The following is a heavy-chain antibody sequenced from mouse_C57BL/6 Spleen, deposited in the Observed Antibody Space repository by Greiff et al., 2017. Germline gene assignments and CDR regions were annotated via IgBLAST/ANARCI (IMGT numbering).Heavy chain of an antibody. CDR1: GFTFSNYW. CDR3: TARGRYDYDVPFDY. CDR2: IRLKSDNYAT. J-gene: IGHJ2*01. Sequence: EVQGVESGGGLVQPGGSMKLSCVASGFTFSNYWMNWVRQSPEKGLEWVAQIRLKSDNYATHYAESVKGRFTISRDDSKSSVYLQMNNLRAEDTGIYYCTARGRYDYDVPFDYWGQGTTLTVSS. V-gene: IGHV6-3*01. D-gene: IGHD2-4*01.